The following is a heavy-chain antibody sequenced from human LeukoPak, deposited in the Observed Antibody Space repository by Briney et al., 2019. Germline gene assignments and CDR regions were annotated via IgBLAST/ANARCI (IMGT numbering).Heavy chain of an antibody. CDR2: ISYDGNHK. CDR3: ARARNGTLKY. CDR1: GFTFSHYA. J-gene: IGHJ4*02. Sequence: GGSLRLSCAASGFTFSHYAMHWVRQAPGKGLEWVTVISYDGNHKYYADSVKGRFTISRDNSKNTLYVQMNSLRAEDTAVYYCARARNGTLKYWGQGTLVTVCS. D-gene: IGHD1-26*01. V-gene: IGHV3-30*01.